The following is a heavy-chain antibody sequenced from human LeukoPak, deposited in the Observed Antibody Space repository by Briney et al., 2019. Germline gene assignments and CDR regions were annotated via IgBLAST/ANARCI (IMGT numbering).Heavy chain of an antibody. Sequence: GGSLRLSCAASGFTFSSYAMTWVRQAPGTGLEWVSSMSSGGSYIYYADSVRGRFTISRDNAKDSLFLLMNSLRVEDTAVYYCARGRPTGSSRRFVVQWGQGTLVTVSS. V-gene: IGHV3-21*06. J-gene: IGHJ4*02. CDR1: GFTFSSYA. CDR3: ARGRPTGSSRRFVVQ. CDR2: MSSGGSYI. D-gene: IGHD2-15*01.